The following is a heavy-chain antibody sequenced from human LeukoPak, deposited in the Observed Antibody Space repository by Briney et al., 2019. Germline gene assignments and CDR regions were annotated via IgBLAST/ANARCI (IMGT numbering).Heavy chain of an antibody. V-gene: IGHV3-23*01. J-gene: IGHJ4*02. CDR1: GFIFSDYV. CDR3: ARANYYGSGTDFDY. Sequence: PGRSLRLSCAAPGFIFSDYVMSWVRQAPGKGLESVSVISGSGDTTYYADSVKGRFTISRDNSKNTLYLQMNSLRVEDTAVYYCARANYYGSGTDFDYWGQGTLVTVSS. D-gene: IGHD3-10*01. CDR2: ISGSGDTT.